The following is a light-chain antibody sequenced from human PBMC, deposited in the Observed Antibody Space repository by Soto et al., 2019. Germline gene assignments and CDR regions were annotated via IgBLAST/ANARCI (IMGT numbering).Light chain of an antibody. CDR3: QQYGSSPPYT. J-gene: IGKJ2*01. V-gene: IGKV3-20*01. Sequence: EIVLTQSPGILSLSPGERATLSCMASQTGSGNYLAWYQQKPGQSPRLLIYGSSDRATGIPDRFSGSGSGTDFTLSINSVEPEDFAVYYCQQYGSSPPYTFGQGTTLEI. CDR1: QTGSGNY. CDR2: GSS.